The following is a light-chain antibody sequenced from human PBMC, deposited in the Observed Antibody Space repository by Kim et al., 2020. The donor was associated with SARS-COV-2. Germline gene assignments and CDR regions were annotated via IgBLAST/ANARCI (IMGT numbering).Light chain of an antibody. CDR1: SSDVGSYNL. V-gene: IGLV2-23*02. CDR3: RSYAGGSINVL. J-gene: IGLJ2*01. Sequence: QSITISCTGTSSDVGSYNLVSWYQQHPGKAPQLIIYEISKRPSGVSNRFSGSRSDNTASLTISGLQAEDEADYYCRSYAGGSINVLFGGGTQLTVL. CDR2: EIS.